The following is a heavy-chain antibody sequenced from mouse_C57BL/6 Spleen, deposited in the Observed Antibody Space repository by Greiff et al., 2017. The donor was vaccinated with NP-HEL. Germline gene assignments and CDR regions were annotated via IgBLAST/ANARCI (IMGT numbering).Heavy chain of an antibody. CDR3: AITALALYAMDY. V-gene: IGHV1-74*01. J-gene: IGHJ4*01. D-gene: IGHD1-2*01. CDR1: GYTFTSYW. CDR2: IHPSDSDT. Sequence: QVQLQQPGAELVKPGASVKVSCKASGYTFTSYWMHWVKQRPGQGLEWIGRIHPSDSDTNSNPKFKGKATLTVDKSSSTAYMQLSSLTSEDSAVYYCAITALALYAMDYWGQGTSVTVSS.